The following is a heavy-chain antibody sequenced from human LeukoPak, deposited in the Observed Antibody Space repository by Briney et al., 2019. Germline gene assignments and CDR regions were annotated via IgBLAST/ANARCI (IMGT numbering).Heavy chain of an antibody. V-gene: IGHV4-30-2*01. CDR2: IYHSGST. CDR1: GGSISSGGYP. CDR3: ARGKTMGNRFDP. J-gene: IGHJ5*02. Sequence: SQTLSLTCAVSGGSISSGGYPWSWIRQPPGKGLEWIGYIYHSGSTYYNPSLKSRVTISVDRSKNQFSLKLSSVTAADTAVYYCARGKTMGNRFDPWGQGTLVTVSS. D-gene: IGHD4/OR15-4a*01.